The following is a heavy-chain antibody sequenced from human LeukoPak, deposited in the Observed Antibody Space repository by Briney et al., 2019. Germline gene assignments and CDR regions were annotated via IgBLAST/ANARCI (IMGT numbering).Heavy chain of an antibody. D-gene: IGHD3-10*01. CDR2: IYYSGST. Sequence: SEPLSLTCTVSGGSISSYYWSWIRQPPGKGLEWIGYIYYSGSTNYNPSLKSRVTISVDTSKNRFSLKLRSVTAADTAVYYCARTATVRGTYYMDVWGKGTTVTVSS. V-gene: IGHV4-59*01. CDR3: ARTATVRGTYYMDV. J-gene: IGHJ6*03. CDR1: GGSISSYY.